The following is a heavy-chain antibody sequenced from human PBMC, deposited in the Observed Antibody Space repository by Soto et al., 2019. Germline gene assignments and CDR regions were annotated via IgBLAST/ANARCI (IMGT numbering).Heavy chain of an antibody. D-gene: IGHD4-17*01. CDR1: GFTFSNVW. CDR2: IKTKTDGGTT. J-gene: IGHJ3*02. V-gene: IGHV3-15*01. Sequence: GGSLRLSCAASGFTFSNVWMSWVRQAPGKGLEWVGRIKTKTDGGTTDYAALVKGRFTISRDDSINTLYLQMNSLKTEDTAVYYCTPGSVKGAFDIWGQGTMGTVSS. CDR3: TPGSVKGAFDI.